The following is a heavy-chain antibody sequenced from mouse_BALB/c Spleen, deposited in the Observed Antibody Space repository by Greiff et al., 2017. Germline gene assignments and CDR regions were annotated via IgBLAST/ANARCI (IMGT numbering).Heavy chain of an antibody. V-gene: IGHV5-9-4*01. CDR2: ISSGGSYT. D-gene: IGHD1-1*01. Sequence: QLKESGGGLVKPGGSLKLSCAASGFTFSSYAMSWVRQSPEKRLEWVAEISSGGSYTYYPDTVTGRFTISRDNAKNTLYLEMSSLRSEDTAMYYCARDYYGSSWYFDVWGAGTTVTVSS. CDR3: ARDYYGSSWYFDV. J-gene: IGHJ1*01. CDR1: GFTFSSYA.